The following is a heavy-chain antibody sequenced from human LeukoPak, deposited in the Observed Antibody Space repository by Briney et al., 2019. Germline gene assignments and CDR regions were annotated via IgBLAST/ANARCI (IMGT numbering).Heavy chain of an antibody. CDR1: GGSFSGYY. V-gene: IGHV4-34*01. D-gene: IGHD1-7*01. J-gene: IGHJ4*02. Sequence: TSETLSLTCAVYGGSFSGYYWSWIRQPPGKGLEWIGEINHSGSTNYNPSLKSRVTISVDTSKNQFSLKLSSVTAADTAVYYCAREPNNRSTGTTWGQGTLVTVSS. CDR3: AREPNNRSTGTT. CDR2: INHSGST.